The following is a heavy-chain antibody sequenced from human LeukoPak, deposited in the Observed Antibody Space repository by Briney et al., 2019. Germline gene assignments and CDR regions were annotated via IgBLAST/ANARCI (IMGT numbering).Heavy chain of an antibody. V-gene: IGHV3-21*01. J-gene: IGHJ4*02. CDR1: GFTVSSNY. D-gene: IGHD6-19*01. CDR2: ISSSSSYI. Sequence: PGGSLRLSCAASGFTVSSNYMSWVRQAPGKGLEWVSSISSSSSYIYYADSVKGRFTISRDNAKNSLYLQMNSLRAEDTAVYYCARARGTSGWLPDFGYWGQGTLVTVSS. CDR3: ARARGTSGWLPDFGY.